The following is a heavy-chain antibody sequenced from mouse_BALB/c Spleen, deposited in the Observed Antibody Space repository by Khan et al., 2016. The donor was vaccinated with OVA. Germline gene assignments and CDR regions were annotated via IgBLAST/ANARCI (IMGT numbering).Heavy chain of an antibody. J-gene: IGHJ3*01. CDR1: GFSLNNYS. CDR2: IWSAGST. Sequence: QVQLKESGPGLVQPSQSLSITCTVSGFSLNNYSVHWVRQSPGKGLEWLGVIWSAGSTDYNAAFISRLTISKDNSRSQVFFKMNSLQPNDTAIYYCARRVYDYARGALIAYWGQGTLVTVSA. D-gene: IGHD2-4*01. CDR3: ARRVYDYARGALIAY. V-gene: IGHV2-2*02.